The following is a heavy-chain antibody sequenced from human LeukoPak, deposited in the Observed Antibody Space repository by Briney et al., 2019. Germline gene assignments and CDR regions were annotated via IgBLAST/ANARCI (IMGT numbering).Heavy chain of an antibody. CDR3: ARFDTNYGFDY. CDR1: GFTFRSHG. Sequence: GGSLRLSCAASGFTFRSHGMHWVRQAPGKGLEWVAVIWYDGSNKYYADSVKGRFTISRDNYKSTLSLQMNSLRAEDTAVYYCARFDTNYGFDYWGQGTLVTVSS. D-gene: IGHD4-4*01. J-gene: IGHJ4*02. CDR2: IWYDGSNK. V-gene: IGHV3-33*01.